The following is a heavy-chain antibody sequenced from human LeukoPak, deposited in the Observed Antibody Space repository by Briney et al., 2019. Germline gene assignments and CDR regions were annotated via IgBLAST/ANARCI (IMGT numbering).Heavy chain of an antibody. CDR2: IYSGGST. CDR3: AARPDAAPGPFDY. Sequence: GGSLRLSCAASGFTVSSNYMSWVRQAPGKGLEWVSVIYSGGSTYYADSVKGRFTISRDIFKNTLYLQMNSLRAGDTAVYYCAARPDAAPGPFDYWGQGTLLTVSS. J-gene: IGHJ4*02. D-gene: IGHD2-15*01. V-gene: IGHV3-53*01. CDR1: GFTVSSNY.